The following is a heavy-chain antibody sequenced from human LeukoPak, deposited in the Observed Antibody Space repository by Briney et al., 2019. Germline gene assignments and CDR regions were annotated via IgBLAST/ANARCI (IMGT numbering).Heavy chain of an antibody. J-gene: IGHJ4*02. CDR3: VRGNDYGGPHY. D-gene: IGHD4-23*01. V-gene: IGHV3-74*01. CDR1: GSTFSSYW. Sequence: GGSLRPSCAVSGSTFSSYWMHWVRQAPGKGLVCVSRIDRDGSRINYADSVKGRFTISRDNGKNTLFLQMNSLRAEDAAVYYCVRGNDYGGPHYWGQGTLVTVSS. CDR2: IDRDGSRI.